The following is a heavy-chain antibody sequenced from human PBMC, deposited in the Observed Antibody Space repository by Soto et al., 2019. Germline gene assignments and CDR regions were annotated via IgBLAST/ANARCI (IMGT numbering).Heavy chain of an antibody. Sequence: LSLTCTVSGGSFKSGSYSWSWIRQPPGKGLEWIGYVYHTGRTSYNPSLKSRVSISMDTSKNQLSLNLDSVTAADKAVYLCATDFAYFDSWGQGTLVTVSS. CDR1: GGSFKSGSYS. J-gene: IGHJ4*02. CDR3: ATDFAYFDS. V-gene: IGHV4-61*01. CDR2: VYHTGRT. D-gene: IGHD3-3*01.